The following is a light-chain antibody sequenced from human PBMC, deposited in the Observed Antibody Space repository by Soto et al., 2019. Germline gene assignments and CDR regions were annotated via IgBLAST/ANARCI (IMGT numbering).Light chain of an antibody. Sequence: EIVLTQSPGTLSLSPGERATLSCRASQSVSSSYLACYQQKPGQAPRLLIYGPSSRATGIPDRFSGSGSGTDFTLTISRLEPEDFAVYYCQQYGSSPGTFGQGTKVEIK. J-gene: IGKJ1*01. CDR3: QQYGSSPGT. CDR2: GPS. V-gene: IGKV3-20*01. CDR1: QSVSSSY.